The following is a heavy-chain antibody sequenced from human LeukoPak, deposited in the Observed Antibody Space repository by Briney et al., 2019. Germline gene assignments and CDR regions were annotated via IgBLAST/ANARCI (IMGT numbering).Heavy chain of an antibody. Sequence: AGGSLRLSCAASGFTFSTHSMKWVRQAPGKGLECVSYISYSSSPIYYADSVKGRFTISRDNAKNSLYLQMNSLRAEDTAVYYCARAVGNHFDYWGQGTLVTVSS. V-gene: IGHV3-48*01. CDR3: ARAVGNHFDY. D-gene: IGHD4-4*01. J-gene: IGHJ4*02. CDR1: GFTFSTHS. CDR2: ISYSSSPI.